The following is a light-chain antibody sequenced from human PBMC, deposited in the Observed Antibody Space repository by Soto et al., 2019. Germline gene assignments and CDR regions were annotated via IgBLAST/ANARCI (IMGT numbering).Light chain of an antibody. Sequence: EIVMTQSPATLSVSPGERATLSCGASQSVSSNLAWYQQKPGQAPRLLIYGASTRATGIPARFRGSGCGKECSVANGCIQFWDYAVYYCEQYYNWPRAFGQGTKVDIK. V-gene: IGKV3-15*01. CDR1: QSVSSN. CDR3: EQYYNWPRA. J-gene: IGKJ1*01. CDR2: GAS.